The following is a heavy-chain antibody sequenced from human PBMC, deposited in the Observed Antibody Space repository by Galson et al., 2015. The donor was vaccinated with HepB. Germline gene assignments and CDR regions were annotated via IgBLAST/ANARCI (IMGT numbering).Heavy chain of an antibody. J-gene: IGHJ6*02. CDR3: ARRGRGSSSWYPFYGMDV. D-gene: IGHD6-13*01. V-gene: IGHV4-34*01. CDR1: GGSFSGYY. CDR2: INHSGST. Sequence: SETLSLTCAVYGGSFSGYYWSWIRQPPGKGLEWIGEINHSGSTNYNPSLKSRVTISVDTSKNQFSLKLSSVAAADTAVYYCARRGRGSSSWYPFYGMDVWGQGTTVTVSS.